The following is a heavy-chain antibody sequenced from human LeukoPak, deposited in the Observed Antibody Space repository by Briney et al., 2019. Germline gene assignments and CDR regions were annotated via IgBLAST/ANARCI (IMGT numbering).Heavy chain of an antibody. Sequence: GSLRLSCAASGFTFSSYAMSWVRQPPGKGLEWIGNIHYSGSTYYNPSLKSRVTISVDTSKNQFSLKLNSVTAADTAVYYCARDPLTNPGLYYFDYWGQGTLVTVSS. J-gene: IGHJ4*02. CDR1: GFTFSSYA. CDR2: IHYSGST. CDR3: ARDPLTNPGLYYFDY. V-gene: IGHV4-59*12. D-gene: IGHD1-14*01.